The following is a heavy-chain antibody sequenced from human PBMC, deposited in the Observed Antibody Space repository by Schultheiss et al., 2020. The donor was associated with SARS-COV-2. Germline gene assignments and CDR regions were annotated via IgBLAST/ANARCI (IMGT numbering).Heavy chain of an antibody. V-gene: IGHV3-33*06. D-gene: IGHD5-12*01. CDR1: GFTFAGYA. J-gene: IGHJ6*02. CDR2: MWYDGSNK. Sequence: GSLRLSCAPSGFTFAGYALRWVRQAPGKGLEWVAVMWYDGSNKYYADSVKGRFTISRDNSKSTVHLQMNSLKAEDTAVYYCAKTLYSGPREFYYYALDVWGQGTTVTVSS. CDR3: AKTLYSGPREFYYYALDV.